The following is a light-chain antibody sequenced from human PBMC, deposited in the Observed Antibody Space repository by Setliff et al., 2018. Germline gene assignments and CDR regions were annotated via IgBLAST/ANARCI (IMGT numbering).Light chain of an antibody. Sequence: QSALTQPPSVSGAPGQRVTISCTGSSSNIGAGYDVHWYQQLPGTAPKLLIYGNSNRPSGVPDRFSGSKSGTSASLAITGLQAEDEADYHCQSYDSSLSGYVVFGGGTKVTVL. J-gene: IGLJ2*01. V-gene: IGLV1-40*01. CDR1: SSNIGAGYD. CDR3: QSYDSSLSGYVV. CDR2: GNS.